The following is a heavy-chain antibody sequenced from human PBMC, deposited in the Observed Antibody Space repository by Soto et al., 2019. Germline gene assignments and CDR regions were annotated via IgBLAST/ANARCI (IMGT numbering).Heavy chain of an antibody. D-gene: IGHD6-13*01. V-gene: IGHV1-2*04. CDR3: ARDPGAAEPDEGQGGDYDYGMDV. Sequence: ASVKVSCKASGYTFTGYYMHWVRQAPGQGLEWMGWINPNSGGTNYAQKFQGWVTMTRDKSISTAYMELSRLRSDDTAVYYCARDPGAAEPDEGQGGDYDYGMDVWGQGTTVTVSS. J-gene: IGHJ6*02. CDR2: INPNSGGT. CDR1: GYTFTGYY.